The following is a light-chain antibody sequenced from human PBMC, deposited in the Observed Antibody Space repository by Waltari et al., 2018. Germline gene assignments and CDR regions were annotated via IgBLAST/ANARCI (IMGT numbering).Light chain of an antibody. CDR3: SSRNGRANQVV. V-gene: IGLV3-19*01. CDR1: SLRTSY. Sequence: SSELTQDPAVSVALGQTVRFTCQGDSLRTSYASWYQLKPGQAPVLVIYGKDKRPSRIPDRSSGYSSGTTSSLTITGAQAEDEADYYCSSRNGRANQVVFAGGTKVTVL. CDR2: GKD. J-gene: IGLJ3*02.